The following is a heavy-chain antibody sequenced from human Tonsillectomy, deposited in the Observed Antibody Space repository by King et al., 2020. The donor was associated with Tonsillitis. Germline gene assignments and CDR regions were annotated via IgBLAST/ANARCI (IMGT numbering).Heavy chain of an antibody. CDR1: GFTFRSYG. D-gene: IGHD5-18*01. CDR3: AALVDTALERDAFDI. V-gene: IGHV3-30*03. CDR2: ISYDGNNK. J-gene: IGHJ3*02. Sequence: LVESGGGVVQPGRSLRLSCAASGFTFRSYGIHWVRQAPGKGLEWVALISYDGNNKYYEDSVKGRCTISRDNSKNTVFLQMNSLRPEDTAVYYCAALVDTALERDAFDIWGQGTMVTVSS.